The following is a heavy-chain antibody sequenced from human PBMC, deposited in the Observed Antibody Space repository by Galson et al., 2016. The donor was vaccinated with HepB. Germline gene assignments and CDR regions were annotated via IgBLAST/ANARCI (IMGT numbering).Heavy chain of an antibody. D-gene: IGHD6-13*01. V-gene: IGHV3-49*04. CDR1: GLTFSSFW. J-gene: IGHJ6*03. CDR3: SISEGAADSVYYYYMAV. Sequence: SLRLSCAASGLTFSSFWMTWVRQAPGKGLEWVSFIRPKRYGGTIEYAASVKDRFTISRDDSKGIAYLQMNSLTIEDTAVYYCSISEGAADSVYYYYMAVWGKGAPVTVSS. CDR2: IRPKRYGGTI.